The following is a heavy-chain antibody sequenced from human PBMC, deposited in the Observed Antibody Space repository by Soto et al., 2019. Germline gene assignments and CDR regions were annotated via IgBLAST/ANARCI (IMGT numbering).Heavy chain of an antibody. D-gene: IGHD3-3*01. J-gene: IGHJ5*02. Sequence: PGGSLRLSCAASGFTFSSYSMNWVRQAPGKGLKKVSYISSSSSTIYYADSVKGRFTNSRDNAKNSLYLQMNSLRDEDTAVYYCARESRFLEWLSLNWFDPWGQGTLVTVSS. CDR3: ARESRFLEWLSLNWFDP. V-gene: IGHV3-48*02. CDR1: GFTFSSYS. CDR2: ISSSSSTI.